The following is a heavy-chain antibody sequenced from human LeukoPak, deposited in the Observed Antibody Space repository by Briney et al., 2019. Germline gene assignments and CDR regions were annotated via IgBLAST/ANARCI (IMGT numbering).Heavy chain of an antibody. J-gene: IGHJ4*02. D-gene: IGHD6-13*01. CDR1: GFTFSSYA. CDR3: AGGSSWYRGIDY. CDR2: ISTNGGST. Sequence: PGGSLRLCCAASGFTFSSYAMYWVRQAPGKGLEYVSAISTNGGSTYYANSVKGRFTISRDNSKNTLYLQMGSLRAEDMAVYYCAGGSSWYRGIDYWGQGTLVTVSS. V-gene: IGHV3-64*01.